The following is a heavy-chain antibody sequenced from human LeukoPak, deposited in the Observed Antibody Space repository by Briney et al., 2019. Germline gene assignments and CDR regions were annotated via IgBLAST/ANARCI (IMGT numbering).Heavy chain of an antibody. CDR3: ARREETYYYDSSGYPPLDY. J-gene: IGHJ4*02. CDR2: INHSGST. V-gene: IGHV4-34*01. Sequence: PSETLSLTCTVSGGSISSYYWSWIRQPPGKGLEWIGEINHSGSTNYNPSLKSRVTISVDTSKNQFSLKLSSVTAADTAVYYCARREETYYYDSSGYPPLDYWGQGTLVTVSS. CDR1: GGSISSYY. D-gene: IGHD3-22*01.